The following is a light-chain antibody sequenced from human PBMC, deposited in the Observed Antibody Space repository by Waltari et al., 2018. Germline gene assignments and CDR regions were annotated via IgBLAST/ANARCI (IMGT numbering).Light chain of an antibody. J-gene: IGKJ2*03. CDR3: QASYTTPYS. Sequence: DLQMTQSPSSLSASVGDRVTISCRASKNIRSYLSWYQQKPGIAPKLVIYAASTLQSGVPSRFGGSGSGTNFTLTITSLQAEDFATYFCQASYTTPYSFGQGTKVEIK. CDR1: KNIRSY. CDR2: AAS. V-gene: IGKV1-39*01.